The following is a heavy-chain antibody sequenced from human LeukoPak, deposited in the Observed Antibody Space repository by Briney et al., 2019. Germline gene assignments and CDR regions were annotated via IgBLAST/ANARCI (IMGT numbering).Heavy chain of an antibody. CDR3: TRGEAYGGDSDYLAP. J-gene: IGHJ5*02. CDR1: GYTFSSHG. D-gene: IGHD4-23*01. V-gene: IGHV1-18*01. Sequence: ASVKVSCKASGYTFSSHGINWVRQAPGQGLEWMGWISAYNGNTNYAQNFQARVTMTTDTSTTTAYMELRNLTSDDTAVYYCTRGEAYGGDSDYLAPWGQGTLVTVYS. CDR2: ISAYNGNT.